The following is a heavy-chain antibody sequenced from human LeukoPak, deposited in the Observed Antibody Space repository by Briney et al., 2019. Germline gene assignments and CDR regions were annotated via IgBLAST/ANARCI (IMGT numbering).Heavy chain of an antibody. J-gene: IGHJ4*02. CDR2: INHSGST. CDR3: ARGMVGCSGGSCRFFDY. V-gene: IGHV4-34*01. Sequence: KPSETLSLTCAVYGGSFSGYYWSWIRQPPGKGLEWIGEINHSGSTNYNPSLKSRVTISVDTSKNQSSLKLSSVTAADTAVYYCARGMVGCSGGSCRFFDYWGQGTLVTVSS. D-gene: IGHD2-15*01. CDR1: GGSFSGYY.